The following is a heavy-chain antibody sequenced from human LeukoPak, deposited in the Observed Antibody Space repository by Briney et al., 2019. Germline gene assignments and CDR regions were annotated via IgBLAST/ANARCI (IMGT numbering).Heavy chain of an antibody. CDR1: GGPISSGDYY. CDR3: ARERRGYSGYVFEDI. Sequence: PSETLSLTCTVSGGPISSGDYYWSWIRQPPGKGLEWIGYIYYSGSTYYNPSLKSRVTISVDTSKNQFSLKLSSVTAADTAVYYCARERRGYSGYVFEDIWGQGTMVTVSS. J-gene: IGHJ3*02. CDR2: IYYSGST. V-gene: IGHV4-30-4*01. D-gene: IGHD5-12*01.